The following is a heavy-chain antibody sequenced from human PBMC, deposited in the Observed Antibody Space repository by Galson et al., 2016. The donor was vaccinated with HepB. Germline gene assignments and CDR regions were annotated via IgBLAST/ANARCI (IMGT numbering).Heavy chain of an antibody. CDR3: AKTYTYGLRFDY. CDR2: IDQSGST. D-gene: IGHD5-18*01. V-gene: IGHV4-34*01. Sequence: ETLSLTCSVYGGSLSNNFWSWLRQPPGKGLEWIGDIDQSGSTNYKASLKSRVTISVAASRNEFSLKMKSVTAADTAEYYCAKTYTYGLRFDYWGQGTLVTVSS. J-gene: IGHJ4*02. CDR1: GGSLSNNF.